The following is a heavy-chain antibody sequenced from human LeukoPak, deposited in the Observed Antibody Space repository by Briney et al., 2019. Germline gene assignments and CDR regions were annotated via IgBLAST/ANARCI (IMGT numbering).Heavy chain of an antibody. J-gene: IGHJ4*02. Sequence: PSETLSLTCTVSGGSISSYYWSWIRQPPGKGLEWIGYIYYSGSTNYNPSLKSRVTISVDRSKNQFSLKLSSVTAADTAVYYCARWALGPFDYWGQGTLVTVSS. CDR1: GGSISSYY. CDR2: IYYSGST. V-gene: IGHV4-59*12. CDR3: ARWALGPFDY.